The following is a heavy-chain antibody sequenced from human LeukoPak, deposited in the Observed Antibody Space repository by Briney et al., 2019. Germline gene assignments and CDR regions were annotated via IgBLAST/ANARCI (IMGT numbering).Heavy chain of an antibody. V-gene: IGHV3-74*01. CDR3: AGLDFGQDY. D-gene: IGHD3/OR15-3a*01. CDR2: INNDGSST. CDR1: GFTFSSYW. Sequence: GGSLRLSCAASGFTFSSYWMHWVRQAPGKGLVWVSRINNDGSSTTYADSVKGRFTISRDNAKNTLYLQMNSLTADDTAVYYCAGLDFGQDYWGQGTLVTVSS. J-gene: IGHJ4*02.